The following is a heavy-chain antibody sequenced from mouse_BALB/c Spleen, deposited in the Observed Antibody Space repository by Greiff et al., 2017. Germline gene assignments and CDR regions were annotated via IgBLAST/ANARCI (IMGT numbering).Heavy chain of an antibody. Sequence: EVQRVESGGGLVQPGGSLKLSCAASGFTFSSYGMSWVRQTPDKRLELVATINSNGGSTYYPDSVKGRFTISRDNAKNTLYLQMSSLKSEDTAMYYCARELRGYFDVWGAGTTVTVSS. CDR1: GFTFSSYG. D-gene: IGHD1-1*01. J-gene: IGHJ1*01. CDR2: INSNGGST. V-gene: IGHV5-6-3*01. CDR3: ARELRGYFDV.